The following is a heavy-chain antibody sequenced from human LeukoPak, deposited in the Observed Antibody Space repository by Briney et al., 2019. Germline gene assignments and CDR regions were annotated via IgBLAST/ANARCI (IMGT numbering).Heavy chain of an antibody. J-gene: IGHJ4*02. Sequence: GASVQVSCKASGYTFTSYDINWVRQAPGQGLEWMGWINPNSGGTNYAQKFQGRVTMTRDTSISTAYMELSRLRSDDTAVYYCARGDWELLLDYWGQGTLVTVSS. D-gene: IGHD1-26*01. CDR1: GYTFTSYD. CDR2: INPNSGGT. CDR3: ARGDWELLLDY. V-gene: IGHV1-2*02.